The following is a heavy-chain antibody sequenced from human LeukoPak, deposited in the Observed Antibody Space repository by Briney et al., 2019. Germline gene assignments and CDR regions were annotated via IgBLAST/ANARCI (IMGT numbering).Heavy chain of an antibody. CDR2: INHSGST. V-gene: IGHV4-34*01. Sequence: SETLSLTCAVYGGSFSGYYWSWIRQPPGKGLEWIGEINHSGSTNNNPSLKSRVTISVDTSENQFSLKLSSVTAADTAVYYCARAYDSSGYIYYYYYMDVWGKGTTVTVSS. CDR3: ARAYDSSGYIYYYYYMDV. D-gene: IGHD3-22*01. CDR1: GGSFSGYY. J-gene: IGHJ6*03.